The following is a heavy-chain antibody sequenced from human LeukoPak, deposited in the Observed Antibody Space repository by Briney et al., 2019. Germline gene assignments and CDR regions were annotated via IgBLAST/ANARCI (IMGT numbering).Heavy chain of an antibody. D-gene: IGHD2-15*01. CDR3: ARHASSHYFAS. Sequence: GGSLRLSCVASGFTFSNYGMHWVRQAPGKGLEWVAVIWFDGSGTYYADSVKGRGTFSRDNSQNILYLQMNSPRAEDTAVYYCARHASSHYFASWGQGTLVTVSS. CDR1: GFTFSNYG. J-gene: IGHJ4*02. CDR2: IWFDGSGT. V-gene: IGHV3-33*01.